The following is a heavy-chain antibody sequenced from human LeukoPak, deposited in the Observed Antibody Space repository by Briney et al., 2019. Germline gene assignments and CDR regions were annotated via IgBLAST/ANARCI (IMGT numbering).Heavy chain of an antibody. CDR2: ISYDGSNK. CDR3: AKEKYSVVAVYFDY. CDR1: GFTVSSNY. V-gene: IGHV3-30*18. J-gene: IGHJ4*02. Sequence: PGGSLRLSCAASGFTVSSNYMSWVRQAPGKGLEWVAVISYDGSNKYYADSVKGRFTISRDNSKNTLYLQMNSLRAEDTAVYYCAKEKYSVVAVYFDYWGQGTLVTVSS. D-gene: IGHD5/OR15-5a*01.